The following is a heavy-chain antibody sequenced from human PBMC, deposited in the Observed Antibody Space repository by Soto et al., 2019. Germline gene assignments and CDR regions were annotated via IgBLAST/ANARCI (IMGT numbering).Heavy chain of an antibody. V-gene: IGHV3-30*04. Sequence: PAGSLRLSCAASGFTFSSYTMHWVRQAPGKGLEWVAVITYNGNEYYTDSVRGRFTISRDSSRTTVYLQMNSLRPGDTALYYCARELMPAAGSGDFYAMDVWGQGTTVTVSS. D-gene: IGHD6-13*01. CDR2: ITYNGNE. CDR3: ARELMPAAGSGDFYAMDV. J-gene: IGHJ6*02. CDR1: GFTFSSYT.